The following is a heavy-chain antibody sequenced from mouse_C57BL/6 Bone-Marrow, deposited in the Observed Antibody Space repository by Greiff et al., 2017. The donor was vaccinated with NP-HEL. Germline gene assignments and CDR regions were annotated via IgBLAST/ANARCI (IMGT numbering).Heavy chain of an antibody. CDR1: GYTFTDYY. J-gene: IGHJ1*03. CDR3: ARATTVRSPWYFDV. V-gene: IGHV1-26*01. D-gene: IGHD1-1*01. Sequence: EVQLQQSGPELVKPGASVKISCKASGYTFTDYYMNWVKQSHGKSLEWIGDINPNNGGTSYNQKFKGKATLTVDKSSSTAYMELRSLTSEDSAVYYCARATTVRSPWYFDVWGTGTTVTVSS. CDR2: INPNNGGT.